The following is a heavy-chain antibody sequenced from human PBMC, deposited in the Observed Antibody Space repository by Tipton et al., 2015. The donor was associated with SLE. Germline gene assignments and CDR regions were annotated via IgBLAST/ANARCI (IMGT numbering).Heavy chain of an antibody. CDR3: AKGQAKWGAGYYAMDV. Sequence: QLVQSGGGLIQPGRSLRLSCAASGFSFNTYAVHWVRQAPGKGLEWLAVISSDGRTKYHADSVKGRFTVSRDNSKNMLFLQMSSLRPEDTAMYYCAKGQAKWGAGYYAMDVWGQGTTVTVSS. V-gene: IGHV3-30*04. J-gene: IGHJ6*02. CDR2: ISSDGRTK. CDR1: GFSFNTYA. D-gene: IGHD1-26*01.